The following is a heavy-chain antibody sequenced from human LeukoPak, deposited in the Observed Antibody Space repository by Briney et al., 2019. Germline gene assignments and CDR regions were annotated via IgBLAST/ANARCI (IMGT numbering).Heavy chain of an antibody. CDR3: TRKGSQWDFLVDY. D-gene: IGHD2/OR15-2a*01. J-gene: IGHJ4*02. CDR2: ISGSGTNT. V-gene: IGHV3-23*01. Sequence: GGSLRLSCAASGFTFSSYAMTWVRQAPGKGLEWVSVISGSGTNTDYADSVKGRFTISRDNSENSLYLQMDSLTAEDTAVYYCTRKGSQWDFLVDYWGQGTRVAVSP. CDR1: GFTFSSYA.